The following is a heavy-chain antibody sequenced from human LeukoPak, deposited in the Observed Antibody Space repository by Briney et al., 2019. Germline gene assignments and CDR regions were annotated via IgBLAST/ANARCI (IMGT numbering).Heavy chain of an antibody. Sequence: PSETLSLTCTVSGGSISSSSYYWGWVRQAPGKGLEWVSTISSSSSSYIYYADSVKGRFTISRDNAKNSLYLQMNSLRAEDTAVYYCARDPPSFQHWGQGTLVTVSS. CDR2: ISSSSSSYI. CDR1: GGSISSSSYY. V-gene: IGHV3-21*01. CDR3: ARDPPSFQH. J-gene: IGHJ1*01.